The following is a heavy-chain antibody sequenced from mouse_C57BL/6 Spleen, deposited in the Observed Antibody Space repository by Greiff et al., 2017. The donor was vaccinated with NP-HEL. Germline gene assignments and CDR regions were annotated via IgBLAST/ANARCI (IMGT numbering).Heavy chain of an antibody. CDR3: ARWRLTGTWYFDV. V-gene: IGHV1-72*01. Sequence: VQLQQPGAELVKPGASVKLSCKASGYTFTSYWMHWVKQRPGRGLEWIGRIGPNSGGTKYNEKFKSKATLTGDKPSSTAYMQLSSLTSEDSAVYYCARWRLTGTWYFDVWGTGTTVTVSS. D-gene: IGHD4-1*01. CDR2: IGPNSGGT. J-gene: IGHJ1*03. CDR1: GYTFTSYW.